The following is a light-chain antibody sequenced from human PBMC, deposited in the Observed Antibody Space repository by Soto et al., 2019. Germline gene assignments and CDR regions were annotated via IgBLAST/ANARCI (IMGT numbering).Light chain of an antibody. J-gene: IGLJ3*02. CDR3: QSYDSSLSVLV. V-gene: IGLV1-40*01. CDR2: GNS. CDR1: SSNIGAGYD. Sequence: QSVLTQPPSVSGAPGQRVTISCTGSSSNIGAGYDVHWYQQIPGTAPKLLIYGNSNRPSGVPDRFSGSKSGTSASLAITGLQAEDEADYYCQSYDSSLSVLVFGGGSKLTVL.